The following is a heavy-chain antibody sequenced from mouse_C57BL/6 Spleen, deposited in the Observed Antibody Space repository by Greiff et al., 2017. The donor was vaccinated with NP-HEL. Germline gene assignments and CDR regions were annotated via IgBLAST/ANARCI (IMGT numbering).Heavy chain of an antibody. CDR2: ISDGGSYT. J-gene: IGHJ3*01. V-gene: IGHV5-4*01. CDR1: GFTFSSYA. Sequence: EVKVEESGGGLVKPGGSLKLSCAASGFTFSSYAMSWVRQTPEKRLEWVATISDGGSYTYYPDNVKGRFTISRDNAKNNLYLQMSHLKSDDTAMYYCVRDDGYTWFAYWGQGTLVTVSA. D-gene: IGHD2-3*01. CDR3: VRDDGYTWFAY.